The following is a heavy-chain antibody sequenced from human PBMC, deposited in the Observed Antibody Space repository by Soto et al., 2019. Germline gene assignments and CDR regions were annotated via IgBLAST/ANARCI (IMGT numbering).Heavy chain of an antibody. D-gene: IGHD6-19*01. Sequence: GASVKVSCKASGGTFSSYAISWVRQAPGQGLEWMGGIIPIFGNTNYAQKFQGRVTITTDTSTSTAYMELSSLRSDDTAVYYCVRVAPSIAVAGEFDYWGQGTLVTVSS. CDR1: GGTFSSYA. J-gene: IGHJ4*02. V-gene: IGHV1-69*05. CDR2: IIPIFGNT. CDR3: VRVAPSIAVAGEFDY.